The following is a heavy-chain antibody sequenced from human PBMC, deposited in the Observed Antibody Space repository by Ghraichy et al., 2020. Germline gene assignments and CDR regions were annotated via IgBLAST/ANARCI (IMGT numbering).Heavy chain of an antibody. J-gene: IGHJ6*02. D-gene: IGHD2-2*01. CDR1: GFSLSTSGVG. Sequence: SGPTLVKPTQTLTLTCTFSGFSLSTSGVGVGWIRQPPGKALEWLALIYWDDDRRYSPSLKSRLTITKDTSKNQVVLTMANMDPVDTATYYCAHAYCSTMSCHPYYYYDMDVWGQGTTVTVSS. V-gene: IGHV2-5*02. CDR3: AHAYCSTMSCHPYYYYDMDV. CDR2: IYWDDDR.